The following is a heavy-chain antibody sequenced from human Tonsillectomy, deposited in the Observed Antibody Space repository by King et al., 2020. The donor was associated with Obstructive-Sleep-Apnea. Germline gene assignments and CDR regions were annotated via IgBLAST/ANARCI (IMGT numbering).Heavy chain of an antibody. CDR1: GFTFSSYA. CDR2: ISGSGGST. Sequence: VQLVESGGGLVQPGGSLRLSCAASGFTFSSYAMSWVRQAPGKGLEWVSGISGSGGSTYYADSVKGRSTISRENSKNKLYLQMNSLRAEDTAVYYCAKDRKNIAVAGTDLWGQGTLVTVSS. CDR3: AKDRKNIAVAGTDL. V-gene: IGHV3-23*04. J-gene: IGHJ4*02. D-gene: IGHD6-19*01.